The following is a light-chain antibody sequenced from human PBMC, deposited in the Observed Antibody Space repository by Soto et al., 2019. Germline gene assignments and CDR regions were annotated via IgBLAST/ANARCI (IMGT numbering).Light chain of an antibody. CDR3: QQYGSSPWT. CDR1: QSVSSSY. CDR2: GAS. Sequence: EIVLTHSPGTRSLSPGERATLSCRASQSVSSSYLAWYQQKPGQAPRLLIYGASSRATGIPDRFSGSGSGTDFTLTISRLETEDFAVYYCQQYGSSPWTFGQGTKVDIK. V-gene: IGKV3-20*01. J-gene: IGKJ1*01.